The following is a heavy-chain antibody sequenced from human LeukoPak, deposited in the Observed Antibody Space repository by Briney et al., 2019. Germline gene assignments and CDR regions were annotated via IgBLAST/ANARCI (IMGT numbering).Heavy chain of an antibody. CDR3: AKDLREKLAVAGAFDI. D-gene: IGHD6-19*01. CDR2: FSGSGGST. J-gene: IGHJ3*02. CDR1: GFTFSSYA. V-gene: IGHV3-23*01. Sequence: QPGGSLRPSCAASGFTFSSYAMSWVRQAPGKGLEWVSAFSGSGGSTYYADSVKGRFTISRDNSKNTLYLQMNSLRAEDTAVYYCAKDLREKLAVAGAFDIWGQGTMVTVSS.